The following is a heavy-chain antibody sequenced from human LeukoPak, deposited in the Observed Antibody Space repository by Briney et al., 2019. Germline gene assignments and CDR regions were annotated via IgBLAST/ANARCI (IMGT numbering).Heavy chain of an antibody. V-gene: IGHV4-39*07. CDR1: GGSISSSSYY. J-gene: IGHJ3*02. CDR2: INHSGST. Sequence: SETLSLTCTVSGGSISSSSYYWGWIRQPPGKGLEWIGEINHSGSTNYNPSLKSRVTISVDTSKNQFSLKLSSVTAADTAVYYCARDVVWAQGAFDIWGQGTMVTVSS. CDR3: ARDVVWAQGAFDI. D-gene: IGHD1-26*01.